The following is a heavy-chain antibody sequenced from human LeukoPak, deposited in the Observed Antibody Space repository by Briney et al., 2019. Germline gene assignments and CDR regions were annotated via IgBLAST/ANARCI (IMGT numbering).Heavy chain of an antibody. Sequence: SVKVSCKASGGTFSSYAISWVRQAPGQGLEWMGGIIPIFGTANYAQKFQGRVTITADESTSTAYMELSSLRSEDTAVFYCARDIVVVTAIRWGDAFDIWGQGTMVTVSS. J-gene: IGHJ3*02. CDR1: GGTFSSYA. CDR2: IIPIFGTA. D-gene: IGHD2-21*02. CDR3: ARDIVVVTAIRWGDAFDI. V-gene: IGHV1-69*13.